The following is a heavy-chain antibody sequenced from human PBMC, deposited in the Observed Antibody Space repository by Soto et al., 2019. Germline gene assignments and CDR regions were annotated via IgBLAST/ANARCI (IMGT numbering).Heavy chain of an antibody. CDR2: ISGSGGST. J-gene: IGHJ4*02. CDR1: GFTFSSYA. D-gene: IGHD3-10*01. Sequence: PGGSLSLSCAASGFTFSSYATSWVRQAPGKGLEWVSAISGSGGSTYYADSVKGRFTISRDNSKNTLYLQMNSLRAEDTAVYYCAKDLGQRGITMVRGVLDFDYWGQGTLVTVSS. V-gene: IGHV3-23*01. CDR3: AKDLGQRGITMVRGVLDFDY.